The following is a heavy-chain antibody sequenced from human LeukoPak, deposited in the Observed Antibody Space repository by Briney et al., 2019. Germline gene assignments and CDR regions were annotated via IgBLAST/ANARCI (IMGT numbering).Heavy chain of an antibody. CDR1: GFTFSSYE. CDR3: ARAIYGSGSSTVDY. V-gene: IGHV3-21*01. J-gene: IGHJ4*02. Sequence: GGSLRLSCAASGFTFSSYEMNWVRQAPGKGLEWVSSISSSSSYIYYADSVKGRFTISRDNAKNSLYLQMNSLRAEDTAVYYCARAIYGSGSSTVDYWGQGTLVTVSS. D-gene: IGHD3-10*01. CDR2: ISSSSSYI.